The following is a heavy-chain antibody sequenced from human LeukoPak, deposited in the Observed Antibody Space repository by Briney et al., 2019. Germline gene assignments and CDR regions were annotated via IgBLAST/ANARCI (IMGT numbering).Heavy chain of an antibody. J-gene: IGHJ5*02. CDR2: IYYSGST. CDR1: GGSISSYY. D-gene: IGHD3-10*01. CDR3: ARDSRLGSGAPEVP. Sequence: PSETLSLTCTVSGGSISSYYWSWIRQPPGKGLEWIGYIYYSGSTNYNPSLKSRVTISVDTSKNQFSLKLSSVTAADTAVYYCARDSRLGSGAPEVPWGQGTLVTVSS. V-gene: IGHV4-59*01.